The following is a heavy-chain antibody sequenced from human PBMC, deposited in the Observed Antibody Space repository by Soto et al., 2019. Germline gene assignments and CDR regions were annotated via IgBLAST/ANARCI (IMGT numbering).Heavy chain of an antibody. CDR3: ARDHTYNGYEYYAFDI. V-gene: IGHV4-59*01. Sequence: PSETLSLTCTVSGGSISDYYWSWIRQPPGKGLEWIGYIYYSGSTNYNPSFESRVSISVDTFKNQVSLKVTSVIAADTAVYYCARDHTYNGYEYYAFDIWGQGTMVTVSS. CDR1: GGSISDYY. J-gene: IGHJ3*02. CDR2: IYYSGST. D-gene: IGHD5-12*01.